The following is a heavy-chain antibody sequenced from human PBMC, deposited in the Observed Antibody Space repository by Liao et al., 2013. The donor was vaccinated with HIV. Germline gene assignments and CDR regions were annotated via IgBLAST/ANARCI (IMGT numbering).Heavy chain of an antibody. D-gene: IGHD2-21*01. CDR1: GGSFSGYY. Sequence: QVQLQQWGAGLLKPSETLSLTCAVYGGSFSGYYWSWIRQPPGKGLEWIGEINHSGTTNYNPSLKSRVTISVDTSKNQFSLKLSSVTAADTAVYYCARARIMYGPRSFDYWGQGTLVTVSS. V-gene: IGHV4-34*01. J-gene: IGHJ4*02. CDR2: INHSGTT. CDR3: ARARIMYGPRSFDY.